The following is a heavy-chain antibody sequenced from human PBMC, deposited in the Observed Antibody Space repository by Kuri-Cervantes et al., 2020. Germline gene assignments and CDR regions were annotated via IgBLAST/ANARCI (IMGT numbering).Heavy chain of an antibody. CDR1: GFSFSSYG. J-gene: IGHJ6*03. CDR2: IRSKAYGGTT. D-gene: IGHD2-15*01. V-gene: IGHV3-49*03. CDR3: TRDCSGGSCYSDYYYYMDV. Sequence: GESLKISCAASGFSFSSYGMSWFRQAPGKGLEWVGFIRSKAYGGTTEYAASVKGRFTISRDDSKSIAYLQMNSLKTEDTAVYYCTRDCSGGSCYSDYYYYMDVWGKGTAVTVSS.